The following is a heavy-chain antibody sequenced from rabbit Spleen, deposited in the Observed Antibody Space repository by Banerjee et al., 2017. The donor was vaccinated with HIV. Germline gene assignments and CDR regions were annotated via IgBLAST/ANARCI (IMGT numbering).Heavy chain of an antibody. D-gene: IGHD2-1*01. V-gene: IGHV1S47*01. CDR2: IDPIFGST. Sequence: QEQLVESGGGLVQPGGSLKLSCKASGFDFSDYGVSWVRQVPGKGLEWIGYIDPIFGSTYNATWVNGRFTISSHNAQNTLYLQLNSLTAADTATYFCVRDRANIGGDYGPYYFDLWGPGTLVTVS. CDR1: GFDFSDYG. CDR3: VRDRANIGGDYGPYYFDL. J-gene: IGHJ4*01.